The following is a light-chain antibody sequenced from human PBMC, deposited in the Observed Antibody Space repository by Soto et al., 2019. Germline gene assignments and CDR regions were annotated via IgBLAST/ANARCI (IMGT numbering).Light chain of an antibody. J-gene: IGLJ2*01. Sequence: QSALTQPASLSGSPGQSITISCTGTSSDVGGSGLVSWYQFHPGKAAKLLIFEGFKRTSGISNRFSGSKSGSTASLTISGLQAEDEADYYCCSYAGRSTWDVVFGGGTKVTVL. V-gene: IGLV2-23*01. CDR2: EGF. CDR3: CSYAGRSTWDVV. CDR1: SSDVGGSGL.